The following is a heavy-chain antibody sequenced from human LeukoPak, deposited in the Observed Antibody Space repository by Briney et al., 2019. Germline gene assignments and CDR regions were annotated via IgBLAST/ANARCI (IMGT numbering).Heavy chain of an antibody. D-gene: IGHD3-9*01. CDR3: VYSTRHYDVLTGYYPRFDY. Sequence: SGPTPVNPTQTLTLTCTFSGFSLRSSGVGGGWIRQPPGKALEWLGISYLHGDERYSAALKSRFTITKDTSRNQVVLTMTNMDPVETATHHCVYSTRHYDVLTGYYPRFDYWGRGNVVSVTA. CDR2: SYLHGDE. V-gene: IGHV2-5*01. CDR1: GFSLRSSGVG. J-gene: IGHJ4*02.